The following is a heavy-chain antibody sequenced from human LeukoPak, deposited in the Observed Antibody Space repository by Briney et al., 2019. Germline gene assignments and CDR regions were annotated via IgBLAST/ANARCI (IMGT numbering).Heavy chain of an antibody. CDR3: ARDHYYGSGSYYKLRTTYNWFDP. Sequence: ASVKVSCKASGYTFTGYYMHWVRQAPGQGLEWMGWINPNSGGTNYAQKFQGRVTMTRDTSISTAYMELSRLRSDDTAVYYCARDHYYGSGSYYKLRTTYNWFDPWGQGTLVTVSS. D-gene: IGHD3-10*01. CDR1: GYTFTGYY. J-gene: IGHJ5*02. V-gene: IGHV1-2*02. CDR2: INPNSGGT.